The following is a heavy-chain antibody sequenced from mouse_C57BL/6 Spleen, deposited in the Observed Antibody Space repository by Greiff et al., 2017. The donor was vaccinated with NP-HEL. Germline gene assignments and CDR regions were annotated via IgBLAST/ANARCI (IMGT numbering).Heavy chain of an antibody. J-gene: IGHJ2*01. Sequence: DVMLVESGEGLVKPGGSLKLSCAASGFTFSSYAMSWVRQTPEKRLEWVAYISSGGDYIYYADTVKGRFTISRDNARNTLYLQMSSLKSEDTAMYYCTRDERNYGSTYFDYWGQGTTLTVSS. V-gene: IGHV5-9-1*02. CDR2: ISSGGDYI. CDR1: GFTFSSYA. D-gene: IGHD1-1*01. CDR3: TRDERNYGSTYFDY.